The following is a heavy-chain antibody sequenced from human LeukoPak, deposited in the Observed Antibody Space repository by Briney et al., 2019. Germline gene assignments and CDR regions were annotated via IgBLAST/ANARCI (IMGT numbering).Heavy chain of an antibody. J-gene: IGHJ6*02. CDR2: ISAYNGNT. Sequence: ASVKVSCKASGYTFTSYGISWVRQAPGQGLEWMGWISAYNGNTNYAQKLQGRVTMTTDTSTSTAYMELRSLRSDDTAVYYCARVGYDSSGYHYYYYGMDVWGQGTTVTVSS. CDR3: ARVGYDSSGYHYYYYGMDV. V-gene: IGHV1-18*01. CDR1: GYTFTSYG. D-gene: IGHD3-22*01.